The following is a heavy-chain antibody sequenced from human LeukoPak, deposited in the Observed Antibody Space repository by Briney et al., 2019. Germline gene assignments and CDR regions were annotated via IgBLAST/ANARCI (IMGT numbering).Heavy chain of an antibody. J-gene: IGHJ5*02. V-gene: IGHV4-59*08. CDR1: DGSISRYY. CDR2: IYYSGST. D-gene: IGHD5-12*01. CDR3: ARLTATSWFDP. Sequence: SYALSLTCTVTDGSISRYYWSWIRQPPGKGLEWIGYIYYSGSTNYNPSLKSRVTISVDTSKNQFSLKLSSVTAADTAVYYCARLTATSWFDPWGQGALVTVSS.